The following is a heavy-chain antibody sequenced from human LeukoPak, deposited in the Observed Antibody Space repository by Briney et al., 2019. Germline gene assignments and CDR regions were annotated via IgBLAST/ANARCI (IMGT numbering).Heavy chain of an antibody. CDR3: TTETYDFWSGYYNAGNDY. CDR2: IKSKTDGGTT. Sequence: GGSVRLSCEASGFAFSKAWMSWVRQAPGKGLEWVGRIKSKTDGGTTDYAAPVKGRFTISRDDSKNTLYLQMNSLKTEDTAVYYCTTETYDFWSGYYNAGNDYWGQGTLVTVSS. J-gene: IGHJ4*02. CDR1: GFAFSKAW. D-gene: IGHD3-3*01. V-gene: IGHV3-15*01.